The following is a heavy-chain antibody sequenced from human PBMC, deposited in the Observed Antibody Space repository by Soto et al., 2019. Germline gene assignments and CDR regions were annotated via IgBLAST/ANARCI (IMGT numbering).Heavy chain of an antibody. V-gene: IGHV3-30*18. CDR3: AKTMSGWAYYYYGMDV. D-gene: IGHD6-19*01. CDR2: ISYDGSNK. CDR1: VFTFSGYY. Sequence: WGSLLLSCAASVFTFSGYYMSWIRQAPGKGLDCLEVISYDGSNKYYADSVNGRFTISIDNCKNTLYLQMNSLRAEDTAVYYCAKTMSGWAYYYYGMDVWGQGTTVTVSS. J-gene: IGHJ6*02.